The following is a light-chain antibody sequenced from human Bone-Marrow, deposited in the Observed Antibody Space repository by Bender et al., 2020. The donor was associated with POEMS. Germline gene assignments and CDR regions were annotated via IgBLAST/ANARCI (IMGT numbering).Light chain of an antibody. CDR3: QVWDSSRDHVV. CDR1: ALPKQY. CDR2: EDS. V-gene: IGLV3-10*01. J-gene: IGLJ2*01. Sequence: SYELTQPPSVSVSPGQTARITCSGDALPKQYAYWYQQKSGQAPVLVIYEDSKRPSGIPERFSGSSSGTMATLTISGAQVEDEADYYCQVWDSSRDHVVFGGGTKLTVL.